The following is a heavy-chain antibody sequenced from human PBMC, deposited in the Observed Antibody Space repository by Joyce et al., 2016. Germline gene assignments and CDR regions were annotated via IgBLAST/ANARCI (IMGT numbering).Heavy chain of an antibody. Sequence: QVQLVQSGAEVKKPGASMKVSCKASGYSFSDYYIHGVRQAPGQGLEWMGWINPSNGDTNYAQKCQGTVTLTRDTSITTAYLDLKSLRSDDTAIYYCTKSRIVGTTPRERYFDLWGRGTLITVSS. CDR2: INPSNGDT. CDR1: GYSFSDYY. J-gene: IGHJ2*01. D-gene: IGHD1/OR15-1a*01. CDR3: TKSRIVGTTPRERYFDL. V-gene: IGHV1-2*02.